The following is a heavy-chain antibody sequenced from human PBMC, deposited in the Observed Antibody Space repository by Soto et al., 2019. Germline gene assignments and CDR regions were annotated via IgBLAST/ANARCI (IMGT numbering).Heavy chain of an antibody. D-gene: IGHD2-21*02. CDR2: ISGSNNNI. CDR3: ATEELCGADCYFFKH. V-gene: IGHV3-48*03. CDR1: GFNLRNYE. Sequence: EVQLLETGGGSVHVGGSLRLSCAVSGFNLRNYEMNWVRQVPGKGLEWISKISGSNNNIYYADSVQGRFTISRDNANIVLFLQMNSLRAEDTATYHCATEELCGADCYFFKHWGQGTLVTVSS. J-gene: IGHJ4*02.